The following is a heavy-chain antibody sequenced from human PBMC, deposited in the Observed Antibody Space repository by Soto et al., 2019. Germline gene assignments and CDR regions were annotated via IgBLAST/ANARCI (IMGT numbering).Heavy chain of an antibody. V-gene: IGHV1-69*13. CDR1: GGTFSSYA. CDR2: IIPIFGTA. CDR3: ASPGGDIVLVPAVNVYYYYGMDV. J-gene: IGHJ6*02. Sequence: GASVKVSCKASGGTFSSYAISWVRQAPGQGLEWMGGIIPIFGTANYAQKFQGRVTITADESTSTAYMELSSLRSEDTAVYYCASPGGDIVLVPAVNVYYYYGMDVWGQGTTVTVSS. D-gene: IGHD2-2*01.